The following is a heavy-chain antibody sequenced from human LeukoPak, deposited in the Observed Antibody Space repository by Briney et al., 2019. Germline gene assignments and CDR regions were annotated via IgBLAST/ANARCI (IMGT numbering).Heavy chain of an antibody. CDR1: GFTFSSYG. CDR2: ISYDGVNK. CDR3: VNDRPVCAY. J-gene: IGHJ4*02. Sequence: GRSLRLSCAASGFTFSSYGMHWVRQAPGKGLEWVAIISYDGVNKYYADSVKGRFTISRDDSKNTVYLQMNSLRAEDTAIYYCVNDRPVCAYWGQGTLVTVSS. V-gene: IGHV3-30*18.